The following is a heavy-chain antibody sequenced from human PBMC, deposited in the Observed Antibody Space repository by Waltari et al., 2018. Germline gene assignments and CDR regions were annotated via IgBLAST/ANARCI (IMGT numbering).Heavy chain of an antibody. D-gene: IGHD1-26*01. V-gene: IGHV1-69*08. CDR3: ARDLGTGCRAIGWYFDL. CDR1: GGTFSSYA. Sequence: QVQLVQSGAEVKKPGSSVKVSCKASGGTFSSYAISWVRQAPGQGLEWMGRIIPIFGTANYAQKFQGRVTITADKSTSTAYMELSSLRSEDTAVYYCARDLGTGCRAIGWYFDLWGRGTLVTVSS. CDR2: IIPIFGTA. J-gene: IGHJ2*01.